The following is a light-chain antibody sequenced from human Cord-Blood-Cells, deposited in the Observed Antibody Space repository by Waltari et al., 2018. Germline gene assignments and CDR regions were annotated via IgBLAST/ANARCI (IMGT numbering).Light chain of an antibody. CDR2: AVS. CDR1: SSDVGGYNY. J-gene: IGLJ3*02. V-gene: IGLV2-14*01. CDR3: SSYTSSSTYWV. Sequence: QSALTQPASVSGSPGQSITISCTGTSSDVGGYNYVSWYQQHPGKAPKLMIYAVSTRPSGVSTRFSGSKSGNTASLTISGLQAEDEADYYCSSYTSSSTYWVFGGGTKLTVL.